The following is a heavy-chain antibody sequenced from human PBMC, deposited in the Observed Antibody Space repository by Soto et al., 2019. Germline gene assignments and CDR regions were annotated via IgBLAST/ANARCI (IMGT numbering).Heavy chain of an antibody. V-gene: IGHV4-30-2*01. Sequence: QLQLQESGSGLVKPSQTLSLTCAVSGGSISSGGYSWSWIRQPPGKGLEWIGYIYLSGSTYYNPSLKSRVTISVDRSKNQFSLKLISVTAADTAVDFCARRVTYYYDSSGYDYDYWGQGTLVTVSS. CDR3: ARRVTYYYDSSGYDYDY. J-gene: IGHJ4*02. CDR2: IYLSGST. D-gene: IGHD3-22*01. CDR1: GGSISSGGYS.